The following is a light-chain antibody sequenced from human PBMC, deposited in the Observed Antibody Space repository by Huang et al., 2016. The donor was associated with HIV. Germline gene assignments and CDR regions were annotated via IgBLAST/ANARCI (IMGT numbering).Light chain of an antibody. CDR1: QSIGTW. Sequence: DIQMTQSSATLSASVGDRVTITCRASQSIGTWLDWYQQKPGKAPNLLMYEASILESGVPSRVSGGGSGTEFTLTINSLQPDDFATYYCQHYNSFPWTFGQGTKVEV. CDR2: EAS. CDR3: QHYNSFPWT. J-gene: IGKJ1*01. V-gene: IGKV1-5*03.